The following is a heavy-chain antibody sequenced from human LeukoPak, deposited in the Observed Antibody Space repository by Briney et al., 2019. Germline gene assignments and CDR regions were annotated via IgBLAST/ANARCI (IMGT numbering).Heavy chain of an antibody. CDR3: ARDRSVEKFDY. V-gene: IGHV1-46*01. J-gene: IGHJ4*02. D-gene: IGHD3-10*01. CDR1: GYTFTIYY. Sequence: GASVKVSCKASGYTFTIYYMHWVRQAPGQGLEWMGIINPSGGSTSYAQKFQGRVTMTRDTSTSTVYMELSSLRSEDTAVYYCARDRSVEKFDYWGQGTLVTVSS. CDR2: INPSGGST.